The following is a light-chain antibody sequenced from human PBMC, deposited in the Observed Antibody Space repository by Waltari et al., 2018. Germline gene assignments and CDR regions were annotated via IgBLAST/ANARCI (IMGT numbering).Light chain of an antibody. CDR2: GAS. V-gene: IGKV3-15*01. J-gene: IGKJ2*01. CDR1: QSVTSR. CDR3: QHYYNWPGT. Sequence: ERVMTQSPATLSVSPGERGTLSCRASQSVTSRLAWYQHKPGQAPRLLIYGASTRATGIPDRFSGSGSGTEFTLTISSMESEDFAVYYCQHYYNWPGTFGQGTKLEIK.